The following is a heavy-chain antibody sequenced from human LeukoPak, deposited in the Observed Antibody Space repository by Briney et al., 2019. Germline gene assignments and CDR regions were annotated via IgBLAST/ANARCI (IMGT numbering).Heavy chain of an antibody. CDR3: ARQARTIY. CDR1: GGSISSSSYY. V-gene: IGHV4-39*01. J-gene: IGHJ4*02. D-gene: IGHD4/OR15-4a*01. CDR2: LYYSGST. Sequence: PSETLPLTCTVSGGSISSSSYYWGWIRQPPGKGLEWIGSLYYSGSTYYNPSLKSRVTISVDTSKNQFSLKLSSVTAADTAVYYCARQARTIYWGQGTLVTVSS.